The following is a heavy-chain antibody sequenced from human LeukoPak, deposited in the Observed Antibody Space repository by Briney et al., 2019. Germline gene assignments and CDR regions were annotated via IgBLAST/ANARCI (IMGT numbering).Heavy chain of an antibody. CDR3: AKCSGGNYFHSYDY. D-gene: IGHD2-15*01. V-gene: IGHV3-21*01. J-gene: IGHJ4*02. CDR2: ISSSSSYK. Sequence: GGSLRLSCVASGFTFSTYSMNWVRQAPGKGLEWVSSISSSSSYKFYADSVKGRFTISRDNAKNSLYLQMNSLRAEDTAVYYCAKCSGGNYFHSYDYWGQGTLVTVSS. CDR1: GFTFSTYS.